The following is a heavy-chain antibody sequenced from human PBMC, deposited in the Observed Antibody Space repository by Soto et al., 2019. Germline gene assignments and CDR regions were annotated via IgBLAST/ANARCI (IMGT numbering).Heavy chain of an antibody. D-gene: IGHD3-10*01. CDR3: AKDGADPADPLWFGAVTFDY. Sequence: EVQLLESGGGLVQPGGSLRLSCAASGFTFSSYAMSWVRQAPGKGLEWVSAISGSGGSTYYADSVKGRFTISRDNSKNTLYQQMNSLRAEDTAVYYCAKDGADPADPLWFGAVTFDYWGQGTLVTVSS. J-gene: IGHJ4*02. V-gene: IGHV3-23*01. CDR1: GFTFSSYA. CDR2: ISGSGGST.